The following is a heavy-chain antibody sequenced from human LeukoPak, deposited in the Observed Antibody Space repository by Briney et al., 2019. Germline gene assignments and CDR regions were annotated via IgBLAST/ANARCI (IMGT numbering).Heavy chain of an antibody. J-gene: IGHJ4*02. CDR1: GGSMSSSTCY. CDR3: ARDQTYSGSGIYTYFDY. Sequence: SETLSLTCTVSGGSMSSSTCYWGWIRQPAGKGLEYLGRISSTGSTNYNPSLRSRVTISADTSKNHFSLKLTSVTAADTAVYYCARDQTYSGSGIYTYFDYWGQGILVTVSP. D-gene: IGHD3-10*01. CDR2: ISSTGST. V-gene: IGHV4-61*02.